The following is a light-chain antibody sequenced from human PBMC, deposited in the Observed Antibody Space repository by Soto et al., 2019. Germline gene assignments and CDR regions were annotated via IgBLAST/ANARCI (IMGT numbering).Light chain of an antibody. Sequence: DIQMTQSPSSLSASVGDRVTITCRASQSISRWLAWYQEKPGKAPKVLIYDASNLESGVPSRFSGSGSGTELTLTISRLQPDDFATYHCQQYSSYWTFGQGTKVEI. CDR1: QSISRW. V-gene: IGKV1-5*01. CDR2: DAS. CDR3: QQYSSYWT. J-gene: IGKJ1*01.